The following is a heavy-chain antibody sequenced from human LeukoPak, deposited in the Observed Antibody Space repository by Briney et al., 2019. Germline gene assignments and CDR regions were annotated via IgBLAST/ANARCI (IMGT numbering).Heavy chain of an antibody. CDR2: INSDGSST. J-gene: IGHJ4*02. CDR3: SRRFDC. CDR1: RFTFSTYW. Sequence: GGSLRLSCAASRFTFSTYWMHWVRQAPGKGLVWVSRINSDGSSTSYADSVKGRFTISRDNAKNSLDLQMNSLRDEDTAVYYCSRRFDCWGQGTLVTVSS. V-gene: IGHV3-74*01.